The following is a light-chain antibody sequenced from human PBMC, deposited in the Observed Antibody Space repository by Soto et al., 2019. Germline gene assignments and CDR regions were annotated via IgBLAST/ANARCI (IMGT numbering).Light chain of an antibody. Sequence: EIVLTQSPGTLSLSPGERATLFCRASQSIATSQLAWYQQNPGQAPRLLIGASTRATGIPDRFSDSGSGTDFTLTISRLEPEDFAVYYCQQFAASPRTFGQGTKVDIK. J-gene: IGKJ1*01. CDR2: GAS. V-gene: IGKV3-20*01. CDR1: QSIATSQ. CDR3: QQFAASPRT.